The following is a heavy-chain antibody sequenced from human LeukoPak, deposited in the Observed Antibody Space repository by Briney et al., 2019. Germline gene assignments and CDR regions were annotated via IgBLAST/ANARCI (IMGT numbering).Heavy chain of an antibody. D-gene: IGHD1-26*01. J-gene: IGHJ4*02. CDR1: GFTLKNYA. Sequence: GGSLRLSCAGSGFTLKNYALHWVRQAPGKGLEWVAVLSPDGSITYSADSVKGRFTLSRDNSKTMLYLQMNRLRPEDTALYYCARVSRSSWSSPFDSWGQGTLVTVSS. V-gene: IGHV3-30*04. CDR3: ARVSRSSWSSPFDS. CDR2: LSPDGSIT.